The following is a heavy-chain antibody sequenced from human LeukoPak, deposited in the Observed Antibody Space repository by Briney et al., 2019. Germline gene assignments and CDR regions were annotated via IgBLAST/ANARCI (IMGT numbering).Heavy chain of an antibody. CDR1: GFTFSTYG. V-gene: IGHV3-33*01. J-gene: IGHJ6*02. CDR3: ARFWKEYYGMDV. D-gene: IGHD1-1*01. Sequence: GGSLRLSCAASGFTFSTYGMNWVREAPGKGLEWVAVIWFDGSNEYYVESVRGRFTISRDNSKNTLYLQMNSLRGEDTAVYYCARFWKEYYGMDVWGQGTTVTVSS. CDR2: IWFDGSNE.